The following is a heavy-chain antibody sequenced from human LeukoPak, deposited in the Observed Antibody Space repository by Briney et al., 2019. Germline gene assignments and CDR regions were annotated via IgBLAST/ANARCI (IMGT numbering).Heavy chain of an antibody. D-gene: IGHD2-15*01. CDR3: AGYCSGGSCYEAHGY. CDR1: GFTFSSYA. Sequence: GGSLRLSCAASGFTFSSYAMNWVRQAPGKGLEWVSGISGGGGDTYYSDSVKGRFAISRDNSKNTLYLQMSSLRAEDTAIYYCAGYCSGGSCYEAHGYWGQGTLVTVSS. J-gene: IGHJ4*02. CDR2: ISGGGGDT. V-gene: IGHV3-23*01.